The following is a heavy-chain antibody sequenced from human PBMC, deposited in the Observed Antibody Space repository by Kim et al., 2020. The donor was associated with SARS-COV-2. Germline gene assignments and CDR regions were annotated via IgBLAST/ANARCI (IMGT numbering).Heavy chain of an antibody. CDR3: ARPSTRSDYGDYLRDNWFGP. CDR2: IYYSGST. V-gene: IGHV4-39*01. CDR1: GGSISSSSYY. Sequence: SETLSLTCTVSGGSISSSSYYWGWIRQPPGKGLEWIGSIYYSGSTYYNPSLKSRVTISVDTSKNQFSLKLSSVTAADTAVYYCARPSTRSDYGDYLRDNWFGPWGQGTLVTVSS. D-gene: IGHD4-17*01. J-gene: IGHJ5*02.